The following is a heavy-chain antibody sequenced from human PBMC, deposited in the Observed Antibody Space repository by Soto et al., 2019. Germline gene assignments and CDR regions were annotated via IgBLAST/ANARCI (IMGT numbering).Heavy chain of an antibody. D-gene: IGHD3-9*01. CDR2: ISYDGSNK. CDR1: GFTFSSYA. Sequence: QVQLVESGGGVVQPGRSLRLSCAASGFTFSSYAMHWVRQAPGEWLEWVAVISYDGSNKYYADSVKGRFTISRDNSKNTLYLQMNSLRAEDTAVYYCARGGGHAGLRYFDWLLSYFDYWGQGTLVTVSS. J-gene: IGHJ4*02. CDR3: ARGGGHAGLRYFDWLLSYFDY. V-gene: IGHV3-30-3*01.